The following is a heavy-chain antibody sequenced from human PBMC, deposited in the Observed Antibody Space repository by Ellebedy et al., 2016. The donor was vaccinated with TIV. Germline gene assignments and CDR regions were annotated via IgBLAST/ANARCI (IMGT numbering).Heavy chain of an antibody. CDR3: ARPDIVVVQAAAPTTSGSVDP. J-gene: IGHJ5*02. Sequence: AASVKVSCKASGGTFSSYSISWVRQAPGQGLEWMGWISAYNGNTNYAQKLQGRVTMTTDTSTSTACMELRSLRSDDTAVYYCARPDIVVVQAAAPTTSGSVDPWGQGTLVTVSS. CDR2: ISAYNGNT. D-gene: IGHD2-2*01. V-gene: IGHV1-18*01. CDR1: GGTFSSYS.